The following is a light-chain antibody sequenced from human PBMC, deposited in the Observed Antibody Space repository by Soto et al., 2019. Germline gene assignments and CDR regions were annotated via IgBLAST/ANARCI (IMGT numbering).Light chain of an antibody. V-gene: IGKV1-39*01. CDR2: AAS. J-gene: IGKJ1*01. Sequence: DIQMTQSPSSLSASVGDRVTITCRASQSITIYLNWYQQKPGKAPTLLIYAASSLQSGVPSRFSGSGSGTDFTLTISSLQPEDFATYYCQQNYSTPRTFGQGTKVEIK. CDR1: QSITIY. CDR3: QQNYSTPRT.